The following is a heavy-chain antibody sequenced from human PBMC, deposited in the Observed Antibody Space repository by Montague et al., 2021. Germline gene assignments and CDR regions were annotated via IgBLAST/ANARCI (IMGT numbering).Heavy chain of an antibody. Sequence: SETLSLTCTVSGGSISNYFWTWIRQPPGKGLEWIGFISYSGRTNFNPSLKSRVTISLDTSTNQFSLNLSSVTAADTAVYYCARDTTTDGFDIWGQGTMVTVSS. D-gene: IGHD1-1*01. CDR1: GGSISNYF. J-gene: IGHJ3*02. CDR2: ISYSGRT. CDR3: ARDTTTDGFDI. V-gene: IGHV4-59*13.